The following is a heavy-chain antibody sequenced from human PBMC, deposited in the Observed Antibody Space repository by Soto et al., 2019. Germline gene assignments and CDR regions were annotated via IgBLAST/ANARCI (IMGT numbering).Heavy chain of an antibody. CDR2: ISYDGSNK. CDR1: GFTFSSYG. D-gene: IGHD3-9*01. Sequence: SGGSLRLSCAASGFTFSSYGMHWVRQAPGKGLEWVAVISYDGSNKYYADSVKGRFTISRDNSKNTLYLQMNSLRAEDTAVYYCAKDRNEGYFDWLLTNFDYWGQGTLVTVSS. V-gene: IGHV3-30*18. J-gene: IGHJ4*02. CDR3: AKDRNEGYFDWLLTNFDY.